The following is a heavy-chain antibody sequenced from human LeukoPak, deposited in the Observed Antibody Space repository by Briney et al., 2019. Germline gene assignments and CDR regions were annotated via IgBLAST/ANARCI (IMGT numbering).Heavy chain of an antibody. CDR2: IYYSGST. V-gene: IGHV4-39*02. J-gene: IGHJ4*02. CDR3: ARAVAGYFDY. Sequence: SETLSLTCTVSGGSISSGYYYWGWIRQPPGKGLEWIGSIYYSGSTYNPSLKSRVTISVDTSKNHFSLKLSSVTAADTAVYYCARAVAGYFDYWGQGTLVTVSS. CDR1: GGSISSGYYY. D-gene: IGHD6-13*01.